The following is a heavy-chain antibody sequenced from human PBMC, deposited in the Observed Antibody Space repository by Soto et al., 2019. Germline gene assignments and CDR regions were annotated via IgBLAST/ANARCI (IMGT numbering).Heavy chain of an antibody. D-gene: IGHD3-22*01. V-gene: IGHV1-18*01. Sequence: ASVKVSCKASGYTFTSYGISWVRQAPGQGLEWMGWISAYNGNTNYAQKLQGRVTITADESTSTAYMELSSLRSEDTAVYYCARGGGGTMIVVVPGYFDDWGQGTPVTVSS. CDR2: ISAYNGNT. J-gene: IGHJ4*02. CDR1: GYTFTSYG. CDR3: ARGGGGTMIVVVPGYFDD.